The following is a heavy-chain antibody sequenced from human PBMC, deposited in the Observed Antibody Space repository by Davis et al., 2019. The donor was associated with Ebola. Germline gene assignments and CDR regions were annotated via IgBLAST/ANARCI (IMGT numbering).Heavy chain of an antibody. D-gene: IGHD6-13*01. CDR3: ARGPYSSSWYLVGGDVFDI. J-gene: IGHJ3*02. V-gene: IGHV1-2*06. CDR1: GYTFTGYY. Sequence: AASVKVSCKASGYTFTGYYMHWVRQAPGQGLEWMGRINPNNGGTNYAQKFQGRVTMTRDTSISTAYMELSRLRSDDTAVYYCARGPYSSSWYLVGGDVFDIWGQGTMVTVSS. CDR2: INPNNGGT.